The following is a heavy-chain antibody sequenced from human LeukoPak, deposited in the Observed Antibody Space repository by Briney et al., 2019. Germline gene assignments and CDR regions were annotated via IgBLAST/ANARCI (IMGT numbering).Heavy chain of an antibody. Sequence: SETLSLTCTVSGGSISNYFWSWIRQPAGKGLEWIGRIYTSGNTNYTPSLKSRVTMSVDTSKNQFSLKLSSVTAADTAVYYCARDRSYDTRIVDFWGQGTLVTVSS. V-gene: IGHV4-4*07. CDR1: GGSISNYF. CDR3: ARDRSYDTRIVDF. D-gene: IGHD3-22*01. CDR2: IYTSGNT. J-gene: IGHJ4*02.